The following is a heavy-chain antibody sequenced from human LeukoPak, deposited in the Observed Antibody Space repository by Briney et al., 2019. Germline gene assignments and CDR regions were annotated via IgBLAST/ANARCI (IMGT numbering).Heavy chain of an antibody. CDR1: GFTFSDYG. V-gene: IGHV3-33*01. Sequence: AGGSLRLSCVASGFTFSDYGMHWVPQAPGKGLVWVAVIWIDESNKYYEDSVKRRFTISRDHSKTAVYLQMNRVRVEDTAVYYCARDFGGGGYNSWGQGNLVSVSS. D-gene: IGHD5-24*01. J-gene: IGHJ4*02. CDR3: ARDFGGGGYNS. CDR2: IWIDESNK.